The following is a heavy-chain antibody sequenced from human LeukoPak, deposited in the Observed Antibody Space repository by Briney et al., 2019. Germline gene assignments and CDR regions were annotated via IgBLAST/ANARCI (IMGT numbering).Heavy chain of an antibody. J-gene: IGHJ2*01. V-gene: IGHV1-69*06. CDR2: IIPIFGTA. Sequence: ASVKVSCKASGGTFSSYAISWVRQAPGQGLEWMGGIIPIFGTANYAQKFQGRVTITADKSTSTAYMELSSLRSEDTAVYYCARRVVAARLNWYFDLWGRGTLVTVSS. CDR1: GGTFSSYA. D-gene: IGHD6-6*01. CDR3: ARRVVAARLNWYFDL.